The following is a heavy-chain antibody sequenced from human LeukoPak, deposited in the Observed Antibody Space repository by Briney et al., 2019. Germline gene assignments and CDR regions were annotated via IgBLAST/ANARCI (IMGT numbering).Heavy chain of an antibody. CDR1: GGTFSSYA. V-gene: IGHV1-69*05. Sequence: GASVKVSCKASGGTFSSYAISWVRQAPGQGLEWMGGIIPIFGTASYAQKFQGRVTITTDESTSTAYMELSSLRSEDTAVYYCARVSDFWSGYYLYWGQGTLVTVSS. CDR2: IIPIFGTA. J-gene: IGHJ4*02. CDR3: ARVSDFWSGYYLY. D-gene: IGHD3-3*01.